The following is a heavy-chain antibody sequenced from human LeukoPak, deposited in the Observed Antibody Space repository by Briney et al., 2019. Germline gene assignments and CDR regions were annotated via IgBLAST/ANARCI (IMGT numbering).Heavy chain of an antibody. CDR2: IYHSGST. J-gene: IGHJ4*02. V-gene: IGHV4-30-2*01. D-gene: IGHD4-11*01. CDR3: ARAPCTVTSPYYFDY. CDR1: GGSISSGGYY. Sequence: SETLSLTCTVSGGSISSGGYYWSWIRQPPGKGLEWIGYIYHSGSTYYNPSLKSRVTISVDRSKNQFSLKLSSVTAADTAVYYCARAPCTVTSPYYFDYWGQGTLVTVSS.